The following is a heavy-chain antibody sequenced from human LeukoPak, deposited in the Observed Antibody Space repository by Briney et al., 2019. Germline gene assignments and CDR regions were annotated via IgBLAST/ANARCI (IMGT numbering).Heavy chain of an antibody. CDR2: ISGSGGST. CDR1: GFTFSSYT. CDR3: AKEYSGYSFDY. Sequence: PGGSLRLSCAASGFTFSSYTMSWVRQAPGEGLEWVSRISGSGGSTYYGDSVKGRFTISRDNSKNTMYMQMNSLRAEDTAIYYCAKEYSGYSFDYWGQGTLVTVSS. D-gene: IGHD5-12*01. V-gene: IGHV3-23*01. J-gene: IGHJ4*02.